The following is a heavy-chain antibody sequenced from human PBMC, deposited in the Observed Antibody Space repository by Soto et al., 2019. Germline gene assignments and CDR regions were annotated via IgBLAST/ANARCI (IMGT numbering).Heavy chain of an antibody. D-gene: IGHD1-1*01. CDR3: ALARFAENDPGDY. Sequence: EVQLLESGGGLVQPGGSLRLSCAASGFTFSEYAMTWVRQAPGKGLEWVSSISGSGGRTSYADSVKGRFTISRDNSNNTLDLQLSSLRAGDAALYYCALARFAENDPGDYWGQGDLVTVSS. V-gene: IGHV3-23*01. CDR1: GFTFSEYA. J-gene: IGHJ4*02. CDR2: ISGSGGRT.